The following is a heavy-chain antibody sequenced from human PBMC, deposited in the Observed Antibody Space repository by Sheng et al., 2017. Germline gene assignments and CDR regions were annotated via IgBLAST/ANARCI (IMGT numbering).Heavy chain of an antibody. CDR2: INHYGTT. D-gene: IGHD3-9*01. J-gene: IGHJ4*02. CDR1: GGSFRNYY. Sequence: VQLQQWGAGLLKPSETLSLTCAVYGGSFRNYYWTWIRQVPGKGLEWIGEINHYGTTNYNSSLESRVTISVDRSKNQLSLMMTSVTAADTALYFCARGAMTGTPFFSLWGQGTLVTVSS. CDR3: ARGAMTGTPFFSL. V-gene: IGHV4-34*02.